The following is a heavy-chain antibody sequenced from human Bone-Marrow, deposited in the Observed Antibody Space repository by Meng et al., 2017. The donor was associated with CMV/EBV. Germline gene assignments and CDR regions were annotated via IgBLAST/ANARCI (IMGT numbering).Heavy chain of an antibody. CDR3: AREFVAASLDD. D-gene: IGHD6-13*01. Sequence: GESLKISCAASGFTFSDYSMTWVRQAPGKGLEWLSVIYDSGTTFYAESVKGRFTVSRDSSKNTLFLQMSSLRGGDTAVYYCAREFVAASLDDWGQGTVVTVSS. V-gene: IGHV3-66*01. CDR2: IYDSGTT. J-gene: IGHJ4*01. CDR1: GFTFSDYS.